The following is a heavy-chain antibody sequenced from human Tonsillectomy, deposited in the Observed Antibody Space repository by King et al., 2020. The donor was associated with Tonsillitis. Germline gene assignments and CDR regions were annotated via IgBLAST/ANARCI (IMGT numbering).Heavy chain of an antibody. V-gene: IGHV3-9*01. CDR1: GFIFDDYA. J-gene: IGHJ4*02. Sequence: VQLVESGGGLVQPGRSLRLSCAASGFIFDDYAMHWVRQAPGKGLEWVSGITWNSGSIDYADSVKGRFTISRDNAKNSLYLQMNSLRAEDTALYYCAKTVGAVAGWFDYWGQGTLVTVSS. D-gene: IGHD6-19*01. CDR2: ITWNSGSI. CDR3: AKTVGAVAGWFDY.